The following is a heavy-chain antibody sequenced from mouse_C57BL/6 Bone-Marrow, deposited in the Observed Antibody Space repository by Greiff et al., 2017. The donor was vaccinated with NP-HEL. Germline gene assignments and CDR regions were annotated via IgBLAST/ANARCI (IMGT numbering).Heavy chain of an antibody. CDR3: ARYRGVGRGYFDV. V-gene: IGHV7-3*01. Sequence: EVQGVESGGGLVQPGGSLSLSCAASGFTFTDYYMSWVRQPPGKALEWLGFIRNKANGYTTEYSASVKGRFTISRDNSQSILYLQMNALRAEDSATYYCARYRGVGRGYFDVWGTGTTVTVSS. CDR1: GFTFTDYY. CDR2: IRNKANGYTT. D-gene: IGHD4-1*01. J-gene: IGHJ1*03.